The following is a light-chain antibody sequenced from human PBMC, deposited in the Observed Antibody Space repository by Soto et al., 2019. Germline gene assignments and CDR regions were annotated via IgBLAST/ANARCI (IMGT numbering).Light chain of an antibody. Sequence: EIVLTQSPGTLSLSPGERATLSCRASQSVSSSYLAWYQHKRGQAPRLLVYGASSRATGIPDRFSGSGSGTDFTLTIGRLEPADSAVYYCQQYGSSPTFGGGTRVEIK. CDR2: GAS. CDR3: QQYGSSPT. CDR1: QSVSSSY. V-gene: IGKV3-20*01. J-gene: IGKJ4*01.